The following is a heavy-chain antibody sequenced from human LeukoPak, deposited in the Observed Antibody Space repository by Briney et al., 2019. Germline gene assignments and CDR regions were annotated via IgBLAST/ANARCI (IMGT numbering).Heavy chain of an antibody. D-gene: IGHD2-15*01. J-gene: IGHJ4*02. V-gene: IGHV4-34*01. CDR1: GGSCSGYY. CDR2: INHSGST. CDR3: ANGVVVAASYYIGF. Sequence: SETLSLTCAVYGGSCSGYYWIWMPQPPGKGLEWIGEINHSGSTNYNPSLKSRVTISVDTSKNQFSLKLSSVTAADTAVYYCANGVVVAASYYIGFWGWGTGVTVSS.